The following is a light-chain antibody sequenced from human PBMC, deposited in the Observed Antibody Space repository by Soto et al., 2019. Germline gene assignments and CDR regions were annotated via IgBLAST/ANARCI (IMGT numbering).Light chain of an antibody. J-gene: IGKJ1*01. Sequence: EIVMTQSPATLSVSPGERATLSCRASQSVSSSYLAWYQQKPGQAPRLLIYGASSRATGIPDRFSGSGSGTDFTLTISRLEPEDFAVHYCQQYGSSRTVGQGTKVDIK. CDR1: QSVSSSY. V-gene: IGKV3-20*01. CDR2: GAS. CDR3: QQYGSSRT.